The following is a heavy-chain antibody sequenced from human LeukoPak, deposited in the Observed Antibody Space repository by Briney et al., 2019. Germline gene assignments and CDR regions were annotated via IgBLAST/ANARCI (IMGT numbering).Heavy chain of an antibody. D-gene: IGHD5-12*01. Sequence: GGSLRLSCAASGFTFSSYGMHWVRQAPGKGLEWVAVIWYDGSNKYYADSVQGRFTISRDNSKNTLYLQMNSLRAEDAAVYYCAKRKSGYDYGIDYWGQGTLVTVSS. J-gene: IGHJ4*02. CDR2: IWYDGSNK. CDR3: AKRKSGYDYGIDY. V-gene: IGHV3-30*02. CDR1: GFTFSSYG.